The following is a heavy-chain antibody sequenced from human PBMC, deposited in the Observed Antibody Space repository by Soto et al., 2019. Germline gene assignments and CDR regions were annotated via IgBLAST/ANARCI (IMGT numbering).Heavy chain of an antibody. CDR1: GVTFSSYS. CDR2: IIPFFGTA. V-gene: IGHV1-69*01. Sequence: QVQLVPSGAEVKKPGSSVTVSCKASGVTFSSYSINWVRQAPGQGLEWMGEIIPFFGTANYAQKFQGRVTISAEESTSTASMELSSLRSEDTAAYFCARDGGRHSGGIAYSGQGKLVTGS. D-gene: IGHD1-26*01. J-gene: IGHJ4*02. CDR3: ARDGGRHSGGIAY.